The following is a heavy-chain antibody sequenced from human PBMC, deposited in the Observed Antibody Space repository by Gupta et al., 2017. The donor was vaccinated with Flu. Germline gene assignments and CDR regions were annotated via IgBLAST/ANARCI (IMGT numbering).Heavy chain of an antibody. CDR2: ITYDGRRN. J-gene: IGHJ4*02. D-gene: IGHD6-13*01. Sequence: FAFHWVRQAPGKGLEWVAFITYDGRRNQYADYVRGRFTISRDDSKNTLYLQMNRLRTEDTAVYYCAKEADYSRKGYPFGSWGQGTLVTVPS. CDR1: FA. V-gene: IGHV3-30*02. CDR3: AKEADYSRKGYPFGS.